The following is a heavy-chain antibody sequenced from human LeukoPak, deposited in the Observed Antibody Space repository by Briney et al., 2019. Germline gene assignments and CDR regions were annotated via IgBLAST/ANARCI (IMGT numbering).Heavy chain of an antibody. CDR1: GFTFSSYS. V-gene: IGHV3-21*01. J-gene: IGHJ3*02. D-gene: IGHD3-9*01. CDR2: ISSSSSYI. Sequence: GGSLRLSCASSGFTFSSYSMNLVCKAPGKWLDLVSSISSSSSYIYYADSVKGRFTISRDNAKTSLYLQMNRLRAEDTAVYYCARAYDIPDAFDIWGQGTMVTVSS. CDR3: ARAYDIPDAFDI.